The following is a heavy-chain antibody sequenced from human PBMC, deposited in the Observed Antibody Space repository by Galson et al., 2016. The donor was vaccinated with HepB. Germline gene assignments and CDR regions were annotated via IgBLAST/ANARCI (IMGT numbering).Heavy chain of an antibody. CDR1: GFAFSVDT. CDR3: ARDIIGGLPDYFDY. CDR2: ISSDSSHK. Sequence: SLRLSCAASGFAFSVDTMHWVRQAPGKGLEWVTVISSDSSHKYYADSVKGRFTISRDNSKDTLYLQMNSLRTGDTALYYCARDIIGGLPDYFDYWGQGTLVTVSS. V-gene: IGHV3-30*04. D-gene: IGHD3-16*01. J-gene: IGHJ4*02.